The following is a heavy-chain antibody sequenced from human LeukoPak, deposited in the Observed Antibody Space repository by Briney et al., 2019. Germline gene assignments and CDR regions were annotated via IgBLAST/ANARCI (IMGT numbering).Heavy chain of an antibody. Sequence: PSQTLSLTCAVSGGSIISGGYSWSWIRQPAGKGLEWIGRIFHSGSTNYNPSLNSRVTMSVDTSKNQFSLKLSSVTAADTAVYYCAREIVVVPAAILSYYYYYMDVWGKGTTVTISS. CDR2: IFHSGST. D-gene: IGHD2-2*01. CDR3: AREIVVVPAAILSYYYYYMDV. CDR1: GGSIISGGYS. V-gene: IGHV4-61*02. J-gene: IGHJ6*03.